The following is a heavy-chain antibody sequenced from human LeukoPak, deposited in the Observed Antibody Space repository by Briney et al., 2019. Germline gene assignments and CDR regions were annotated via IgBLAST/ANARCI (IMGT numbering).Heavy chain of an antibody. V-gene: IGHV4-59*01. CDR1: GGSISSYY. Sequence: SETLSLTCTVSGGSISSYYWSWIRQPPGKGLEWIGYIYYSGSTNYNPSLKSRVTISVDTSKSQFSLKLSSVTAADTAVYYCARSITIFGVGGKGFWFDPWGQGTLVTVSS. CDR2: IYYSGST. D-gene: IGHD3-3*01. CDR3: ARSITIFGVGGKGFWFDP. J-gene: IGHJ5*02.